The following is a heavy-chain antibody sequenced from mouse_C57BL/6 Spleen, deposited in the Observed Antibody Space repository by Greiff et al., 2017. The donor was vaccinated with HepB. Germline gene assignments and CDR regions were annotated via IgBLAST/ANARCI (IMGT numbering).Heavy chain of an antibody. D-gene: IGHD3-2*02. J-gene: IGHJ4*01. V-gene: IGHV1-53*01. CDR2: INPSNGGT. Sequence: VQLQQSGTELVKPGASVKLSCKASGYTFTSYWMHWVKQRPGQGLEWIGNINPSNGGTNYNEKFKSKATLTVDKSSSTAYMQRSSLTSEDSAVYYWATAQATGYSMDYWGQGTSVTVSS. CDR3: ATAQATGYSMDY. CDR1: GYTFTSYW.